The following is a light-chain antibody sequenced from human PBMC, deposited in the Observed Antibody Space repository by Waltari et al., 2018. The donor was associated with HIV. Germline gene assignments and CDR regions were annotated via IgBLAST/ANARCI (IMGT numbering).Light chain of an antibody. CDR3: SSFADRDGFYVL. J-gene: IGLJ2*01. V-gene: IGLV2-8*01. CDR2: EVT. CDR1: NSDIGSYDY. Sequence: QSALTQPPSASGSPGQSVTPPCPGSNSDIGSYDYVSGYQLNPGKAPKLVISEVTKRPSGVSDRFSGSKSANTAFLTVSGLQAEDEADYYCSSFADRDGFYVLFGGGTRLTVL.